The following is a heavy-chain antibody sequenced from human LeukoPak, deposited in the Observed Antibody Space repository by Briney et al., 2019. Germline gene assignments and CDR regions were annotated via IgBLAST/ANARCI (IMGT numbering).Heavy chain of an antibody. J-gene: IGHJ4*02. D-gene: IGHD5-18*01. CDR1: GDSISSYH. V-gene: IGHV4-4*07. CDR2: IYTSGYS. Sequence: SETLSLTCTVSGDSISSYHWSRIRQPAGKGLEWIGRIYTSGYSNYNPSLKSRVTVSRDTSKNQFSLRLNSVTAADTAVYYCARSRYKSGSLDYWGQGTLVTVSS. CDR3: ARSRYKSGSLDY.